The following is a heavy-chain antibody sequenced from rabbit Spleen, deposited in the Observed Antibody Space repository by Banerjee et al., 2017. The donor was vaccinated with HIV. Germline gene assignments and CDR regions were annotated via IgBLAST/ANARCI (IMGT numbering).Heavy chain of an antibody. V-gene: IGHV1S7*01. CDR3: ARSPSGNYRRLNL. CDR2: IYAARGTT. J-gene: IGHJ4*01. CDR1: GIDFTNYY. D-gene: IGHD1-1*01. Sequence: QLTETGGGLVQPGGSLTLSCKASGIDFTNYYITWVRQAPGKGLEWIGIIYAARGTTDYASWVNGRFTISSDNAQNTVFLQMTSLTVADTATYFCARSPSGNYRRLNLWGPGTLVTVS.